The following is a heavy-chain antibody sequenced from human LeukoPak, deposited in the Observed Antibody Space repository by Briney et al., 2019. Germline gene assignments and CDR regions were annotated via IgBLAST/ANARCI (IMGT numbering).Heavy chain of an antibody. CDR1: GFTFSTYW. Sequence: GGSLRLPCAASGFTFSTYWMSWVRQAPGKGLEWVANIKPDGSQEHYVDSVTGRFTISRDNAKNSLYLQLNSLRDEDTAVYYCAREVGSPAVRSAFDLWGQGTMVTVSS. CDR2: IKPDGSQE. J-gene: IGHJ3*01. D-gene: IGHD2-15*01. CDR3: AREVGSPAVRSAFDL. V-gene: IGHV3-7*01.